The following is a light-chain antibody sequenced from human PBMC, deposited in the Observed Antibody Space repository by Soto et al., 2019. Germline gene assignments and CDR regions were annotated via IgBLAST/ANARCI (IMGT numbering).Light chain of an antibody. V-gene: IGKV1-12*01. CDR3: QQAASFPIT. J-gene: IGKJ5*01. CDR1: QGVSTW. Sequence: DIQMTQSPSSVSASVGARVPITCRARQGVSTWLAWYQQNPGKAPNLLIYTASSLQSGVPSRFSGSGSGTDFTLTINGLQPEDFATYYCQQAASFPITFGQGTRLEI. CDR2: TAS.